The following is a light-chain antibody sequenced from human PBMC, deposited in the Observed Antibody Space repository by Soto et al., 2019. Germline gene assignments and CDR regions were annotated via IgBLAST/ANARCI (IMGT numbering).Light chain of an antibody. CDR1: ISNIGGNT. V-gene: IGLV1-44*01. J-gene: IGLJ2*01. Sequence: FVLTQPPSASGTPGQRVTISCSGSISNIGGNTVNWYQQLPGTAPKLLMYTNNQRPSGVPDRFSGSKSGTSASLAISGLQSEDEADYYCAALDDSLNGVVFGGGTKLTVL. CDR3: AALDDSLNGVV. CDR2: TNN.